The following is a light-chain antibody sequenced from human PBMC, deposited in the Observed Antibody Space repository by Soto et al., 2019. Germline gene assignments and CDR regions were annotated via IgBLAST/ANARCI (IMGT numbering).Light chain of an antibody. V-gene: IGLV2-8*01. J-gene: IGLJ3*02. CDR2: EVS. CDR3: SSYAGSNDWV. Sequence: QSALTQSPSASGSPGQSVTISCTGTSSDVGGYNNVSWYQQHPGKAPKVIIYEVSERPSGVPDRFSGSKSGNTASLTVSGLQAEDEADYYCSSYAGSNDWVFGGGTKLTVL. CDR1: SSDVGGYNN.